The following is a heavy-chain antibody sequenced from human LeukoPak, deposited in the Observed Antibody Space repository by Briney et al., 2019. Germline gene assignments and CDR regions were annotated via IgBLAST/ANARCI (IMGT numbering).Heavy chain of an antibody. V-gene: IGHV4-34*01. CDR3: ARDEPYYDILTGYYPHHDAFDI. Sequence: SETLSLTCAVYGVSFSGYYWSWIRQPPGKGLEWIGAINHSGSTNYNPSLKSRVTISVDTSKNQFSLKLSSVTAADTAVYYCARDEPYYDILTGYYPHHDAFDIWGQGTMVTVSS. CDR2: INHSGST. J-gene: IGHJ3*02. CDR1: GVSFSGYY. D-gene: IGHD3-9*01.